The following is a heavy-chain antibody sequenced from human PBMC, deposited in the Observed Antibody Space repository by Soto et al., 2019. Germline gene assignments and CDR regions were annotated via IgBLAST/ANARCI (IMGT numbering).Heavy chain of an antibody. CDR2: TYYRSKWYN. V-gene: IGHV6-1*01. Sequence: SQTLSLTCAISGASVSSNSAAWNWIRQSPSRGLEWLGRTYYRSKWYNDYAVSVKSRITINPDTSKNQFSLQLNSVTPEDTAVYYCAREVSPPRVGARTVDYWGQGTLVPVSS. D-gene: IGHD3-16*01. CDR3: AREVSPPRVGARTVDY. CDR1: GASVSSNSAA. J-gene: IGHJ4*02.